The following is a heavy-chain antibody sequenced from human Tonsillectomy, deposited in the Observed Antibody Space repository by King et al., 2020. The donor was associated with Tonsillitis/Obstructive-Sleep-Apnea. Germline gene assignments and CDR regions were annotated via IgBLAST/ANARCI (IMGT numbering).Heavy chain of an antibody. CDR1: GFSLSTSGVG. CDR3: AHSGYCNSTSCHSWFDP. J-gene: IGHJ5*02. Sequence: TLKESGPTLVKPTQTLTLTCTFSGFSLSTSGVGVGWIRQPPGKALEWLALIYLDDDKRYSPSLKSRPTITKDTSKNQVVLTMTNLDPGDTATYYCAHSGYCNSTSCHSWFDPWGQGTLVTVSS. D-gene: IGHD2-2*02. V-gene: IGHV2-5*02. CDR2: IYLDDDK.